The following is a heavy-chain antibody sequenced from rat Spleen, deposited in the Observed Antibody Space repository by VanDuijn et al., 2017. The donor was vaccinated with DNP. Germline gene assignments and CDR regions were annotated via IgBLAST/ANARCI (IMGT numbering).Heavy chain of an antibody. CDR3: TRHRTIMPYYYAMDA. J-gene: IGHJ4*01. CDR1: GFTFSNYD. V-gene: IGHV5-25*01. CDR2: ISYDGSST. Sequence: EVQLVESGGGLVQPGRSMKLSCAASGFTFSNYDMAWVRQAPTKGLEWVASISYDGSSTYYRDSVKGRFTISRDNAQTTLYLQMDNLRSEDTATYYCTRHRTIMPYYYAMDAWGKGASVTVSS. D-gene: IGHD1-12*01.